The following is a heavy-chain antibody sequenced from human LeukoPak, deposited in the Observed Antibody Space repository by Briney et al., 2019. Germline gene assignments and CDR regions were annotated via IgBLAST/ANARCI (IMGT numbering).Heavy chain of an antibody. CDR3: AKDRPNYYGSNGHYYRRDGDY. Sequence: VQPGGSLRLSCAASGFTFSSYAMSWVRQSTGKGLEWVSSTSGDGGATYYSNSVKGRFTISRDNSRNTLYLQMNSLRAEDTAVYYCAKDRPNYYGSNGHYYRRDGDYWGQGTLVTASS. J-gene: IGHJ4*02. CDR1: GFTFSSYA. V-gene: IGHV3-23*01. D-gene: IGHD3-22*01. CDR2: TSGDGGAT.